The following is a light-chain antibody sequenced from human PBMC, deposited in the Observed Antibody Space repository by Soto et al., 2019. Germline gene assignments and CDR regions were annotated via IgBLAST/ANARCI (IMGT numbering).Light chain of an antibody. CDR3: SSHAGTRNVV. CDR2: DVT. CDR1: SSDVGGNNY. Sequence: QSVLTQPPSASASPGQSVTISCTGTSSDVGGNNYVSWYQQYPGKAPKLIIYDVTKRPSGVPDRFSGSRSGNTASLTVSGLQPEDEADYYCSSHAGTRNVVFGGGTKLTVL. J-gene: IGLJ2*01. V-gene: IGLV2-8*01.